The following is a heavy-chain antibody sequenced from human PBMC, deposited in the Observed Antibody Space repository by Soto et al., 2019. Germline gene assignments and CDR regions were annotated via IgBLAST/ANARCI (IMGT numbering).Heavy chain of an antibody. Sequence: PSETLSLTCAVYGGSFSGYYWSWIRQPPGKGLEWIGEINHSGSTNYNPSLKSRVTISVDTSKNQFSLKLSSVTAADTAVYYCARVGYDILTGYWTDAFDIWGQGTMVTVSS. CDR1: GGSFSGYY. J-gene: IGHJ3*02. CDR2: INHSGST. V-gene: IGHV4-34*01. CDR3: ARVGYDILTGYWTDAFDI. D-gene: IGHD3-9*01.